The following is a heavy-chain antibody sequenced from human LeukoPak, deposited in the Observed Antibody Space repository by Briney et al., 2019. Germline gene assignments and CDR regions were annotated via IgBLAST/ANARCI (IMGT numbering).Heavy chain of an antibody. D-gene: IGHD5-18*01. CDR1: HFTYSSHA. CDR3: AKTLFGFSYGKIDY. Sequence: GGSLRLSCATSHFTYSSHAMNWVRQAPGKGLEWVSSISDDDDSTYYADSVKGRFTISRDNSKNTLYLDMNNLRAEDTALYFCAKTLFGFSYGKIDYWGQGTLVTVSS. CDR2: ISDDDDST. J-gene: IGHJ4*02. V-gene: IGHV3-23*01.